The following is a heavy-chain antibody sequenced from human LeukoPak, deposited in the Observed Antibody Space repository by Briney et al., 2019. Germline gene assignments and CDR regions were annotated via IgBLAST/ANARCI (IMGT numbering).Heavy chain of an antibody. V-gene: IGHV4-61*01. Sequence: SETLSLTCTVSGGSVSSGSYYWSWIRQPPGKGLEWIGYIYFSGSTNYNPSLKSRVTISVDTSKNQFSLNLSSVTAADTAIYYCARGLANIIGSYYFDYWGQGTLVTVSS. CDR2: IYFSGST. D-gene: IGHD2/OR15-2a*01. CDR1: GGSVSSGSYY. CDR3: ARGLANIIGSYYFDY. J-gene: IGHJ4*02.